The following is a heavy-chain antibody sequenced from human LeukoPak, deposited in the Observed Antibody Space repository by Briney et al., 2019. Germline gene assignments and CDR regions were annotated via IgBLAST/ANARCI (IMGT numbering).Heavy chain of an antibody. V-gene: IGHV1-46*01. Sequence: ASVKVSFKASGYTFTSYYLHWVRQAPGQGLEWMGIINPTGGSTTYAQKFQGRVTMTRDTSTSTVYMELSSLRSEDTAVFYCARVSHNGSDYWGQGTLVTVSS. CDR2: INPTGGST. D-gene: IGHD1-1*01. CDR3: ARVSHNGSDY. J-gene: IGHJ4*02. CDR1: GYTFTSYY.